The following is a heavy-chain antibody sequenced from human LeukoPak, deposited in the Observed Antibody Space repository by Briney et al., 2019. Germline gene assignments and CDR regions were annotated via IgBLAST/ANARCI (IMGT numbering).Heavy chain of an antibody. Sequence: GGSLRLSCAASGFTFNRYWMSWVRQAPGEGLEWVANIKEDGSGKYYVDSVKGRFTISRDNAKNSLYPQMNSLRAEDTAVYYCARDGTYCSGSSCDEAEYFQDWGQGTLVTVSS. J-gene: IGHJ1*01. CDR1: GFTFNRYW. D-gene: IGHD2-2*01. CDR2: IKEDGSGK. CDR3: ARDGTYCSGSSCDEAEYFQD. V-gene: IGHV3-7*01.